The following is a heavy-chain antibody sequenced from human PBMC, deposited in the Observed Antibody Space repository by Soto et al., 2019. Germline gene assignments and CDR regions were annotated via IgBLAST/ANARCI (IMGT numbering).Heavy chain of an antibody. CDR2: INAGNGNT. J-gene: IGHJ5*02. CDR1: GYTFTSYA. V-gene: IGHV1-3*01. CDR3: AREGSSWWNWFDP. Sequence: ASVQVSCKASGYTFTSYAMHWVRQAPGQRLEWMGWINAGNGNTKYSQKFQGRVTITRDTSASTAYMELSSLRSEDTAVYCWAREGSSWWNWFDPWGQGTLVTVSS. D-gene: IGHD6-13*01.